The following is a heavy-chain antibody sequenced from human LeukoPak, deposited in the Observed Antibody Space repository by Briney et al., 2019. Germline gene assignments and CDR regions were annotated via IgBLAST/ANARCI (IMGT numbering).Heavy chain of an antibody. D-gene: IGHD2-21*01. Sequence: GGALRLSCAASGFSFSNDYMNWVRQAPGKGLEWVANIKRDGSEEQYVDSVKGRFTISTANAKNSLSLQMSSLTVENTAVYYCARLRGQCGGSRDYWGQGTPVTVSS. CDR3: ARLRGQCGGSRDY. J-gene: IGHJ4*02. CDR2: IKRDGSEE. V-gene: IGHV3-7*03. CDR1: GFSFSNDY.